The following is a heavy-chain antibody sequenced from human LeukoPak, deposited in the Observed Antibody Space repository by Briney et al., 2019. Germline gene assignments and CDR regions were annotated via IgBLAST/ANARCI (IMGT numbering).Heavy chain of an antibody. CDR3: TRVRLGAATRYFDY. J-gene: IGHJ4*02. D-gene: IGHD1-26*01. CDR2: IRNKANSYGT. CDR1: GFSFSDHY. V-gene: IGHV3-72*01. Sequence: PGGSLRLSCAASGFSFSDHYMDWVRLAPGKGLEWVGRIRNKANSYGTEYAASVKGRFTISRDDSKDSLYLQMNSLRFEDTALYYCTRVRLGAATRYFDYWGQGTPVTVSS.